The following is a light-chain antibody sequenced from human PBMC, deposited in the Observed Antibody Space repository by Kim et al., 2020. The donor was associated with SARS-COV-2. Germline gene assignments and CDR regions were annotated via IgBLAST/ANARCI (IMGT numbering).Light chain of an antibody. CDR1: QIVDSRY. CDR2: GTS. Sequence: EIVLTRSPGTLSLSPGERATLSCRASQIVDSRYLAWYQQKPGQAPRLLIYGTSTRATGIPDRFSGGGSGTDFTLTINRLEPDDFAMYYCQQYGSSPGWTFGQGTKVDIK. V-gene: IGKV3-20*01. J-gene: IGKJ1*01. CDR3: QQYGSSPGWT.